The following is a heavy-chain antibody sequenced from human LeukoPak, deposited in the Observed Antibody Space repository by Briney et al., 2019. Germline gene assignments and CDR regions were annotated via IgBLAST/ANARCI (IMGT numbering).Heavy chain of an antibody. CDR3: ARCLGYCSGGSCFDLKRRTRWFDP. CDR1: GGSFSGYY. Sequence: PSETLSLTCAVYGGSFSGYYWSWIRQPPGKGLEWIGEINHSGSTNYNPSLKSRVTISVDTSKNQFSLKLSSVTAADTAVYYCARCLGYCSGGSCFDLKRRTRWFDPWGQGTLVTVSS. D-gene: IGHD2-15*01. J-gene: IGHJ5*02. V-gene: IGHV4-34*01. CDR2: INHSGST.